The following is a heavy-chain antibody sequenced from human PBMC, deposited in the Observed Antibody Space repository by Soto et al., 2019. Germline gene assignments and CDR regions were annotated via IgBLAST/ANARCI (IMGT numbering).Heavy chain of an antibody. CDR1: GGSISSGNYY. J-gene: IGHJ5*02. CDR3: ARVFSDSSSFFDP. CDR2: IYYSGST. V-gene: IGHV4-31*03. D-gene: IGHD6-13*01. Sequence: QVQLQESGPGLVKPSQTLSLTCTVSGGSISSGNYYWSWIRQHPGKGLEWIGYIYYSGSTSYNPSLKSRVTISVDTSKNHFSLKLSSVTAADTAVHYCARVFSDSSSFFDPWGQGTLVTVSS.